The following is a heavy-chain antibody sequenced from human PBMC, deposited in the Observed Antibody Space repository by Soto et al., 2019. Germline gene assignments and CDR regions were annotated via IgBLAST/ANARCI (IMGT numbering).Heavy chain of an antibody. CDR3: ARERALSNYPEY. Sequence: GSLRLSCAASGFIFSSYSMNWVRQAPGKGLEWVSYISSSSTTIYYADSVRGRFTISRDNAKNSLYLQMSSLRAEDTAVYYCARERALSNYPEYWGQGTLVTVSS. CDR2: ISSSSTTI. J-gene: IGHJ4*02. CDR1: GFIFSSYS. V-gene: IGHV3-48*01. D-gene: IGHD4-4*01.